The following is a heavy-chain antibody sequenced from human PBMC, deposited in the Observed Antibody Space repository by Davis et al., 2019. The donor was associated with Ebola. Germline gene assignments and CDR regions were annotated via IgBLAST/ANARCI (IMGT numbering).Heavy chain of an antibody. D-gene: IGHD3-3*01. CDR3: ARVDDFWSGYFDY. V-gene: IGHV4-34*01. Sequence: MPSETLSLTCAVYGGSFSGYYWSWIRQPPGKGLEWIGEINHSGSTNYNPSLKSRVTISVDKSKNQFSLKLSSVTAADTAVYYCARVDDFWSGYFDYWGQGTLVTVSS. J-gene: IGHJ4*02. CDR1: GGSFSGYY. CDR2: INHSGST.